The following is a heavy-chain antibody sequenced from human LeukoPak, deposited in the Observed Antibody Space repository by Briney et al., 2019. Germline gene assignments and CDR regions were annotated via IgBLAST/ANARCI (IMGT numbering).Heavy chain of an antibody. J-gene: IGHJ4*02. CDR2: IIPIFGTA. Sequence: RASVTVSCKDSGGTFSSYAISWVRQAPGQGLEWMGGIIPIFGTANYEQKFQGRVTITADESTSTAYMELSSLRSEDTAVYFGAIGSGWDPLDYCGQGTLVTVSS. CDR3: AIGSGWDPLDY. D-gene: IGHD6-19*01. CDR1: GGTFSSYA. V-gene: IGHV1-69*13.